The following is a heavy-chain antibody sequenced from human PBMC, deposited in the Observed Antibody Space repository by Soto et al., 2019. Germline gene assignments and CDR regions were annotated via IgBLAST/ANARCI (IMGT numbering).Heavy chain of an antibody. D-gene: IGHD2-2*02. J-gene: IGHJ6*02. V-gene: IGHV1-2*02. CDR3: AREVVPAAIPYYGMDV. Sequence: ASVKVSCKASGYTFTGYYMHWVRQAPGQGLEWMGWINPNSGGTNYAQKFQGRVTMTRDTSISTAYMELSRLRSDDTAVYYCAREVVPAAIPYYGMDVWGQGTTVTVSS. CDR1: GYTFTGYY. CDR2: INPNSGGT.